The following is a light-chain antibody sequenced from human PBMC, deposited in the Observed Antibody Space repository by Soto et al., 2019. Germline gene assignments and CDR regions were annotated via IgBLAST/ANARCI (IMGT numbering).Light chain of an antibody. Sequence: DIQMTQSPSTLSGSVGDRVTITCRASQTISSWLAWYQQKPGKAPKLLIYAASTLQSGVPSRFSGSGSGTEFTLTINSLQPDDFATYYCQQYHIYSGTFGQGTKV. V-gene: IGKV1-5*01. J-gene: IGKJ1*01. CDR1: QTISSW. CDR2: AAS. CDR3: QQYHIYSGT.